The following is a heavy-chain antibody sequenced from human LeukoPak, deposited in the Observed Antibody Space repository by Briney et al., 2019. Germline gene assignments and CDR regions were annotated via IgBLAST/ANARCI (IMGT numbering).Heavy chain of an antibody. Sequence: GGPLNPSCEAPGLTFRTNAITWVGQAPGKGLKWVPGTGSTGVSTFYADSVKGRFTVSRDNSKNTLSLQMNSLRAEDTAVYYCAKDPGVVPAHYFDYWGQGTLVTVSS. CDR2: TGSTGVST. J-gene: IGHJ4*02. CDR3: AKDPGVVPAHYFDY. D-gene: IGHD2-2*01. CDR1: GLTFRTNA. V-gene: IGHV3-23*01.